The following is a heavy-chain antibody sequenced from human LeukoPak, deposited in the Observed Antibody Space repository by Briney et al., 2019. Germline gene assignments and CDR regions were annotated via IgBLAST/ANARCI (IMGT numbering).Heavy chain of an antibody. Sequence: QSGGSLRLSCAASGFIFSNYSMNWVRQAPGKGLEWVSWISSTSNTIYYADSVKGRFTISRDNAKNSLDLQMNSLRDGDTAVYYCARPSRSTGPAYWGQGTLVTVSS. CDR3: ARPSRSTGPAY. V-gene: IGHV3-48*02. D-gene: IGHD2-2*01. CDR1: GFIFSNYS. CDR2: ISSTSNTI. J-gene: IGHJ4*02.